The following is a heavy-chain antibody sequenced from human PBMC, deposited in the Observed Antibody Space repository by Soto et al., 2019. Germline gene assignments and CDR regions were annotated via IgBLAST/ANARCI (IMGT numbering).Heavy chain of an antibody. J-gene: IGHJ4*02. Sequence: PGGSLRLSCAASGFTFSSYWMGWVRQAPGKGLEWVANIKQDGSEKYYVDSVKGRFTISRDNAKNSLYLQMNGLRAEDTAVYYCAKAVSSSSPVDYFDYWGQGTLVTVSS. CDR1: GFTFSSYW. V-gene: IGHV3-7*03. CDR2: IKQDGSEK. CDR3: AKAVSSSSPVDYFDY. D-gene: IGHD6-6*01.